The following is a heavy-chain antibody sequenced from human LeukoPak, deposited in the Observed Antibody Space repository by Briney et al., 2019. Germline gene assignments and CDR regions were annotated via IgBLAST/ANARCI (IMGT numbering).Heavy chain of an antibody. CDR1: GGSISSNY. D-gene: IGHD3-9*01. CDR3: ARRSDWFDY. V-gene: IGHV4-59*08. J-gene: IGHJ4*02. CDR2: IYDSGNT. Sequence: SETLSLTCNVSGGSISSNYWTWIRQPPGKGLEWIGYIYDSGNTNYNPSLKSRVTMSVDTSKNQFSPKLSSVTAADTAVYYCARRSDWFDYWGQGTLVTVSS.